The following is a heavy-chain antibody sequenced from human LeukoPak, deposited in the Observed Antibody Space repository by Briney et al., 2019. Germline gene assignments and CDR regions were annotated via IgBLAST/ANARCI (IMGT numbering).Heavy chain of an antibody. Sequence: PGGSLRLSCAASGFTFSSYWMSWVRQAPGKGLEWVAEINPEGNNQYYVDSVKGRFTISRDNARNSQYLQMSSLRAEDTAVYYCARDPAWGAFDIWGQGTTVTISS. CDR1: GFTFSSYW. CDR3: ARDPAWGAFDI. CDR2: INPEGNNQ. J-gene: IGHJ3*02. V-gene: IGHV3-7*03. D-gene: IGHD3-16*01.